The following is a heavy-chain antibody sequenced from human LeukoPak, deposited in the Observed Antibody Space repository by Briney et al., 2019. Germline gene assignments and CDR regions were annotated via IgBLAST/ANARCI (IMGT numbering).Heavy chain of an antibody. V-gene: IGHV4/OR15-8*01. CDR1: GASIASHSW. CDR3: AYNRNFALDN. J-gene: IGHJ4*01. D-gene: IGHD1-14*01. Sequence: SETLSLTCAVSGASIASHSWWSWVRQPPGKGLEWIGEVYHSGGANYKPSLKSRVTISVDTSRNHFSLKLTSVTAAVTAVYFCAYNRNFALDNWGQGTLVTVSS. CDR2: VYHSGGA.